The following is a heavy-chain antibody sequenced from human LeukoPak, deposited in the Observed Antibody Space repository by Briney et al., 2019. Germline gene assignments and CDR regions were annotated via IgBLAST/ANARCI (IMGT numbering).Heavy chain of an antibody. CDR3: ARVSLSPTYYYDSSGHPEPDY. CDR2: INTNTGNP. D-gene: IGHD3-22*01. CDR1: GYTFTSYA. V-gene: IGHV7-4-1*02. Sequence: ASVKVSCKASGYTFTSYAMNWVRQAPGQGLEWMGWINTNTGNPTYAQGFTGRFVFSLDTSVSTAYLQISSLKAEDTAVYYCARVSLSPTYYYDSSGHPEPDYWGQGTLVTVSS. J-gene: IGHJ4*02.